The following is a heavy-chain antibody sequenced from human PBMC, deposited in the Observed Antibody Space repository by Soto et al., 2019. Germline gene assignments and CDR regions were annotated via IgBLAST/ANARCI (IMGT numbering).Heavy chain of an antibody. V-gene: IGHV1-46*01. J-gene: IGHJ3*02. CDR1: GYTFTSYY. CDR2: INPSGGST. Sequence: GASVKVSCKASGYTFTSYYIHWVRQAPGQGLEWMGIINPSGGSTTYAQKFPGRVTMTRDTSTSTVYMELSSLRSEDTAVYYCARPPRIGIDAFDIWGQGTMVTVSS. D-gene: IGHD2-21*01. CDR3: ARPPRIGIDAFDI.